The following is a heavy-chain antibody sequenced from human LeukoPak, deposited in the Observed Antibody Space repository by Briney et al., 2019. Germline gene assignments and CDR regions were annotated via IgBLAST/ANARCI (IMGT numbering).Heavy chain of an antibody. J-gene: IGHJ5*02. CDR1: GYPFNAYF. CDR2: INPNSGGT. CDR3: AKGALHAGSYYDP. Sequence: GSVRVSCEASGYPFNAYFIHWVRQAPGQGLGWMGWINPNSGGTKYAQKFPGWVTMTRDTSINTAYMELSRLKSNDTAVYYCAKGALHAGSYYDPWGQGTLVTVSS. V-gene: IGHV1-2*04. D-gene: IGHD1-26*01.